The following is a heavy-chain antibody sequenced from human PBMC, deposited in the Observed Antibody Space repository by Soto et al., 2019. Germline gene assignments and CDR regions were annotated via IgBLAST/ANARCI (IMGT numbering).Heavy chain of an antibody. D-gene: IGHD1-26*01. V-gene: IGHV1-46*01. Sequence: ASVKVSCKASGYNLTNYFLNWVRQAPGQGLEWMGIINPSDGRATYAQKLQGRLTMTTDTSTSTVYMELSRLRSDDTAVYFCARDAVVGATTRSHFDHWGQGTLVTVSS. CDR1: GYNLTNYF. J-gene: IGHJ4*02. CDR3: ARDAVVGATTRSHFDH. CDR2: INPSDGRA.